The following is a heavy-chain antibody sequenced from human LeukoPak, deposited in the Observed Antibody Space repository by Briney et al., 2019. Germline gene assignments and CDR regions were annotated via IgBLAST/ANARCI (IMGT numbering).Heavy chain of an antibody. D-gene: IGHD7-27*01. CDR1: GGTFSSYA. V-gene: IGHV1-8*03. Sequence: ASVKVSCKASGGTFSSYAISWVRQATGQGLEWMGWMNPNSGNTGYAQKFQGRVTITRNTPISTAYMELSSLRSEDTAVYYCARAITGDFHYWGQGTLVTVSS. J-gene: IGHJ4*02. CDR3: ARAITGDFHY. CDR2: MNPNSGNT.